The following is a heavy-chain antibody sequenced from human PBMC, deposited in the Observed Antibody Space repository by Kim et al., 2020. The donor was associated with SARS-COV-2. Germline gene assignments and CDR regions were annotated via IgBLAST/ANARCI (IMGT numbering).Heavy chain of an antibody. V-gene: IGHV3-23*01. Sequence: YANSVKGRFTISRDITKDTLYLQMNSLGADDTALYYSAKEHPRGGWPAFDSWGQGTLVTVSS. D-gene: IGHD6-19*01. J-gene: IGHJ4*02. CDR3: AKEHPRGGWPAFDS.